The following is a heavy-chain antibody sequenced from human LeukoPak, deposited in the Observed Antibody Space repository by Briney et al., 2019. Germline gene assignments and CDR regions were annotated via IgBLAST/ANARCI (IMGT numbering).Heavy chain of an antibody. CDR3: ARQGLYYYDSIGPDACDI. J-gene: IGHJ3*02. V-gene: IGHV4-38-2*01. CDR2: IYHSGST. D-gene: IGHD3-22*01. Sequence: PSETLSLTCAVSGYSISSGYYWGWIRQPPGKGLEWIGSIYHSGSTYYNPSLKSRVTISVDTSKNQFSLKLSSVTAADTAVYYCARQGLYYYDSIGPDACDIWGQGTMVTVSS. CDR1: GYSISSGYY.